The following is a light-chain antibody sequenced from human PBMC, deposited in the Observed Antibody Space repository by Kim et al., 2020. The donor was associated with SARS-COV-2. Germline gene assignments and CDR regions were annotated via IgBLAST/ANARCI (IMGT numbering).Light chain of an antibody. V-gene: IGKV3-15*01. CDR1: QSVSSN. CDR2: GAS. J-gene: IGKJ5*01. CDR3: QQYNNWPLT. Sequence: VAPGEIAPRSCRASQSVSSNLAWYQQKPGQAPRLLIYGASTRATGIPARFSGSGSGTEFTLTISSLQSEDFAVYYCQQYNNWPLTFGQGTRLEIK.